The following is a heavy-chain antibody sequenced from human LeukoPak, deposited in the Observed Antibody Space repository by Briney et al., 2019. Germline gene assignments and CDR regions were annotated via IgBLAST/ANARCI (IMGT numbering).Heavy chain of an antibody. CDR3: ARGVSPDYGYEFYYDYYMDV. V-gene: IGHV4-39*01. Sequence: PSETLSRTCTLSGGSITNTKYYWGWIRQPPGKGLEWIGSIYYTGSTYYNPSLKSRVTISVDTSKNQFSLKLRSVTAADTALYYCARGVSPDYGYEFYYDYYMDVWGKGTTVTVSS. J-gene: IGHJ6*03. D-gene: IGHD5-24*01. CDR2: IYYTGST. CDR1: GGSITNTKYY.